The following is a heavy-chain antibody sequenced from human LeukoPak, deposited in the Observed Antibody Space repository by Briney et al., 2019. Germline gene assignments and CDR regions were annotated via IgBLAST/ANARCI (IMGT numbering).Heavy chain of an antibody. CDR2: INHSGST. V-gene: IGHV4-34*01. Sequence: SETLSLTCAVYGGSFSGYYWSWIRQPPGKGLEWIGEINHSGSTNYNPSLKSRVTISVDTSKNQFSLKLSSVTAADTAVYYCARLGYCSGGSCLMSFDYWGQGTLVTVSS. CDR1: GGSFSGYY. D-gene: IGHD2-15*01. J-gene: IGHJ4*02. CDR3: ARLGYCSGGSCLMSFDY.